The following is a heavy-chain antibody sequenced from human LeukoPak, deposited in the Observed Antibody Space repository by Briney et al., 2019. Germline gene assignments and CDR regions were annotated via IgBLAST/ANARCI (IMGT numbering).Heavy chain of an antibody. CDR2: ISSSSSYI. CDR3: AKDGSSGYSYDYFDY. CDR1: GFTFSSYS. V-gene: IGHV3-21*04. Sequence: GGSLRLSCAASGFTFSSYSMNWVRQAPGKGLEWVSSISSSSSYIYYADSVKGRFTISRDNAKNSLYLQMNSLRAEDRAVYYCAKDGSSGYSYDYFDYWGQGTLVTVSS. D-gene: IGHD5-12*01. J-gene: IGHJ4*02.